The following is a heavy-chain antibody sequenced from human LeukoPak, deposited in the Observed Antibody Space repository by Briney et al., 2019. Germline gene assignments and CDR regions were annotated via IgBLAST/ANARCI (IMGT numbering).Heavy chain of an antibody. J-gene: IGHJ5*02. CDR3: ARVDPLPGIAAAGEEWFDP. V-gene: IGHV4-4*07. CDR1: GGSISSYY. CDR2: IYTSGST. Sequence: SETLSLTCTVSGGSISSYYWSWIRQPAGKGLEWIGRIYTSGSTNYNPSLKSRVTMSVDTFKNQFSLKLSSVTAADTAVYYCARVDPLPGIAAAGEEWFDPWGQGTLVTVSS. D-gene: IGHD6-13*01.